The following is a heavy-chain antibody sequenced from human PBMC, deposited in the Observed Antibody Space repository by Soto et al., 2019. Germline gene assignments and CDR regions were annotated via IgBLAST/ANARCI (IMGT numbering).Heavy chain of an antibody. V-gene: IGHV4-34*01. CDR3: ARGLPAYYYYGMDV. CDR2: INHSGST. Sequence: QVQLQQWGAGLLKPSETLSLTCAVYGGSFSGYYWSWIRQPPGKGLEWIGEINHSGSTNYNPSLKSRVTTSVDTSKNQFSLKLSSVTAADTAVYYCARGLPAYYYYGMDVWGQGTTVTVSS. CDR1: GGSFSGYY. J-gene: IGHJ6*02.